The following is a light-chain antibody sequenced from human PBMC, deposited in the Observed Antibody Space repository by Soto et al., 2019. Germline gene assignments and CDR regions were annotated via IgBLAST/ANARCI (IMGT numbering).Light chain of an antibody. CDR3: QQYYSSPYT. V-gene: IGKV1-39*01. Sequence: DIQMTQSPSSLSASIGDRVTITCRASQSVTSNLNWYQQKFGETPKLLMYAASNLQGGVPSRFSGSRSGTDFTINISSLQPEDFATYYCQQYYSSPYTLDQGTKLEV. CDR2: AAS. J-gene: IGKJ2*01. CDR1: QSVTSN.